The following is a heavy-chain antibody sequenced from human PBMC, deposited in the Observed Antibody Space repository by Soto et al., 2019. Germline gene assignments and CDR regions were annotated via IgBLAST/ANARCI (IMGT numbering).Heavy chain of an antibody. D-gene: IGHD3-22*01. V-gene: IGHV7-4-1*02. CDR2: INTNTGNP. Sequence: ASVKVSCKASGYTFTSYAMNWVRQAPGQGLEWMGWINTNTGNPTYAQGFTGRFVFSLDTSVSTAYLQISSLKAEDTAVYYCARVASVPYYYDSSGYFSDYWGQGTLVTVSS. CDR3: ARVASVPYYYDSSGYFSDY. J-gene: IGHJ4*02. CDR1: GYTFTSYA.